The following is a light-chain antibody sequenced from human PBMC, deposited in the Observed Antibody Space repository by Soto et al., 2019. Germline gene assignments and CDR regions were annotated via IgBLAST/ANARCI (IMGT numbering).Light chain of an antibody. CDR2: GAS. Sequence: EIVLTQSPGTLSLSPGERATLSCRASQSVSSSYLAWYQQKPGQAPRLLIYGASSRATGIPDRFSGSGSGTDFTLTIRILEPEDFPVYYCQQYGSSSFTFGPGTKVDIK. V-gene: IGKV3-20*01. CDR3: QQYGSSSFT. J-gene: IGKJ3*01. CDR1: QSVSSSY.